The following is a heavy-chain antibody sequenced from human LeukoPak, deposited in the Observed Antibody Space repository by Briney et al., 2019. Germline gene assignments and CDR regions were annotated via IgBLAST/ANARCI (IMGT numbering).Heavy chain of an antibody. CDR1: GYSFTDYY. CDR3: SRADRLHGGPYLIGP. V-gene: IGHV1-2*02. J-gene: IGHJ5*02. Sequence: ASVKVSCKTSGYSFTDYYMHWVRQAPGQGLEWMGWINPYSGGTSSAQKFQGRVTMTRDTSISTVYMQVSWLTSDDTAIYYCSRADRLHGGPYLIGPWGQGTLVTLSS. CDR2: INPYSGGT. D-gene: IGHD3-16*01.